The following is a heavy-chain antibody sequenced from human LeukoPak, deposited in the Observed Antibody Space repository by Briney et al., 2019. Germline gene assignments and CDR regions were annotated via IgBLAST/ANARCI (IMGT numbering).Heavy chain of an antibody. CDR3: ARPHYESSGLYVDAFDI. Sequence: ASMKVSCKASGYTLTAYYLHRVRQAPGQGLEWMGRINPNSGGTTYAQKFQGRVTMTRDTSIGTAYMELSSLRSDDTAVYYCARPHYESSGLYVDAFDIRGQGTMVTVSS. V-gene: IGHV1-2*06. D-gene: IGHD3-22*01. CDR1: GYTLTAYY. J-gene: IGHJ3*02. CDR2: INPNSGGT.